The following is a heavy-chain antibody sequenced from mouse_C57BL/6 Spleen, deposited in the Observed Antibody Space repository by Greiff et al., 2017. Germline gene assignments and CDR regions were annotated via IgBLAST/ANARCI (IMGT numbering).Heavy chain of an antibody. CDR1: GYTFTDYN. V-gene: IGHV1-22*01. J-gene: IGHJ1*03. Sequence: VQLQQSGPELVKPGASVKMSCKASGYTFTDYNMHWVKQSHGKSLEWIGYINPNNGGTRYNQKFKGKATLTVNKSSSTAYMELRSLTSEDSAVYYCARNDYDVRYFDVWGTGTTVTVSS. CDR3: ARNDYDVRYFDV. CDR2: INPNNGGT. D-gene: IGHD2-4*01.